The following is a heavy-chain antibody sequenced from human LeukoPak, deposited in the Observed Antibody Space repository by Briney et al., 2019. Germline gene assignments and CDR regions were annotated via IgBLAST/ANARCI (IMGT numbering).Heavy chain of an antibody. CDR1: GFTFSSYS. Sequence: GGSLRLSCAASGFTFSSYSMNWVRQAPGKGLEWVSSISSSSSYIYYADSVKGRFTISRDNAKNSLYLQMNSPRAEDTAVYYCAREYYYDSSGSYAFDIWGQGTMVTVSS. CDR2: ISSSSSYI. CDR3: AREYYYDSSGSYAFDI. V-gene: IGHV3-21*01. D-gene: IGHD3-22*01. J-gene: IGHJ3*02.